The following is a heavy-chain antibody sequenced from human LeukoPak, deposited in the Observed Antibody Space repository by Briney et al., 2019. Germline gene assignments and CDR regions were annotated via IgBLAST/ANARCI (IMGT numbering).Heavy chain of an antibody. V-gene: IGHV4-4*07. CDR1: GGSIGPYY. CDR3: ARDHSSSSWMDAFEI. J-gene: IGHJ3*02. CDR2: IYTTGTA. Sequence: SETLSLTCLLSGGSIGPYYWSWIRQAAGKGPEWIGRIYTTGTADYNPSLKGRVFLSVDTSMNQFSLKVTSVTAADTAVYYCARDHSSSSWMDAFEIWGPGMKVIVSS. D-gene: IGHD6-6*01.